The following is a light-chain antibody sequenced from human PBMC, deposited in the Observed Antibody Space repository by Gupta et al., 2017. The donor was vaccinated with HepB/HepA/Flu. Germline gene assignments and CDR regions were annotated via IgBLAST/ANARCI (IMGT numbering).Light chain of an antibody. V-gene: IGLV2-14*01. CDR3: SSYTSSSTYV. CDR1: SSDVGGYNY. J-gene: IGLJ1*01. Sequence: QSALLQPASVSGSPGQSLTISCTGTSSDVGGYNYVSWYQQHPGKAPKLMIYDVSNRPSGVSNRFSGAKSGNTASLTISGLQAEDEADYYCSSYTSSSTYVFGTGTKVTVL. CDR2: DVS.